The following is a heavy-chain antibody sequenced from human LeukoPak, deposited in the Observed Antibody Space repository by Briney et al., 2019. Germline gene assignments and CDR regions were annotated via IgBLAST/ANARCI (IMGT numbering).Heavy chain of an antibody. CDR2: ISGSGGST. V-gene: IGHV3-23*01. CDR1: AFPFSSYG. CDR3: AKPLELRLGYYFDY. D-gene: IGHD3-16*01. J-gene: IGHJ4*02. Sequence: GGSLRLSCAASAFPFSSYGMHWVRQAPGKGLEWVSAISGSGGSTYYADSVKGRFTISRDNSKNTLYLQMNSLRAEDTAVYYCAKPLELRLGYYFDYWGQGTLVTVSS.